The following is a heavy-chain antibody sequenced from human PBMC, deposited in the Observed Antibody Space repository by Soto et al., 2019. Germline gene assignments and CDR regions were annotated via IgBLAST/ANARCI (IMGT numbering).Heavy chain of an antibody. Sequence: QVQLQESGPGLVKPSQTLSLTCTVSGGSISGDDYYWSWIRQPPGKGLVWIGYIYYSGSTYYNPSLYSRGAISVDTSKNQFSLKLSFVTAADTAVYYCATGSSADRGRYFHHWGQGTLVTVSS. D-gene: IGHD3-22*01. V-gene: IGHV4-30-4*01. CDR2: IYYSGST. J-gene: IGHJ1*01. CDR1: GGSISGDDYY. CDR3: ATGSSADRGRYFHH.